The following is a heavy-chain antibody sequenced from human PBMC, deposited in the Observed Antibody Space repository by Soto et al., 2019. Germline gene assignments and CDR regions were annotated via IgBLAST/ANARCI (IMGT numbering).Heavy chain of an antibody. D-gene: IGHD6-13*01. CDR2: ISAGGII. Sequence: EVHLMESGGGLVQPGESLRLSCAASGLTVSSGHMQWVRQAPGKGLEWVSEISAGGIIHYLDSVKGRFTISRDDSRSTVYLQMNSLRVEDTAMYYCARALPGYGGFDYWGQGTLVTVSS. CDR1: GLTVSSGH. CDR3: ARALPGYGGFDY. J-gene: IGHJ4*02. V-gene: IGHV3-66*01.